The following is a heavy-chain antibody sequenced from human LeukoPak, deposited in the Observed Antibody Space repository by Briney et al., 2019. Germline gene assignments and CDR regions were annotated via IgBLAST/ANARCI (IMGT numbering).Heavy chain of an antibody. CDR1: GGSISSGGYY. Sequence: PSQTLSLTCTVSGGSISSGGYYWSWIRQPPGKGLEWIGYIYHSGSTYYNPSLKSRVTISVDRSKNQFSLKLSSVTAADTAVYYCARLLGYCSSTSCYGLDYWGQGTLVTVSS. CDR2: IYHSGST. V-gene: IGHV4-30-2*01. J-gene: IGHJ4*02. CDR3: ARLLGYCSSTSCYGLDY. D-gene: IGHD2-2*01.